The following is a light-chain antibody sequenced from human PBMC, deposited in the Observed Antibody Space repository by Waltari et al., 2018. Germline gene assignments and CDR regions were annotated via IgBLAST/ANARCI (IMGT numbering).Light chain of an antibody. CDR3: QKYGSTPRP. J-gene: IGKJ4*01. V-gene: IGKV3-20*01. Sequence: EIVLTQSPGTLSLSPGERASLSCRASHIISTSYLAWYQQKPGQAPRLLIYDASRRATGIPDRFSGSGSGTDFTLTISRLEPEDFAVYYCQKYGSTPRPFGGGTKVEIK. CDR2: DAS. CDR1: HIISTSY.